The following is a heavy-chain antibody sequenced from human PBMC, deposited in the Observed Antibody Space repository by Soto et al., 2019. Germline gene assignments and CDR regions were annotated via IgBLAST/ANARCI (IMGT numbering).Heavy chain of an antibody. V-gene: IGHV5-10-1*01. CDR1: GYSFTSYW. Sequence: GESLKISCKGSGYSFTSYWISWVRQMPGKGLEWMGRIDPSDSYTNYSPSFQGHVTISADKSISTAYLQWSSLKASDTAMYYCASPGGGSYSYYYYCGMDVWGQGTTVTVSS. D-gene: IGHD1-26*01. J-gene: IGHJ6*02. CDR2: IDPSDSYT. CDR3: ASPGGGSYSYYYYCGMDV.